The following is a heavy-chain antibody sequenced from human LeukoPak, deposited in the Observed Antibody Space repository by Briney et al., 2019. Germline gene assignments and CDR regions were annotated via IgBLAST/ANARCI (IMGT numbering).Heavy chain of an antibody. Sequence: GGSLRLSCEASGFSFSSYWMNWVRQAPEKGLEWVANIKQDGSEKFYVDSVKGRFTISRDNAKNSLSLQMNSLRVEDTAVYYCATPNYYASGKYFGYWGQGTLVTVSS. CDR1: GFSFSSYW. D-gene: IGHD3-10*01. J-gene: IGHJ4*02. CDR3: ATPNYYASGKYFGY. V-gene: IGHV3-7*03. CDR2: IKQDGSEK.